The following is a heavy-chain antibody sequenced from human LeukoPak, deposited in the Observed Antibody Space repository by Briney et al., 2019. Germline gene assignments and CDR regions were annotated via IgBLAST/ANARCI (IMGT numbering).Heavy chain of an antibody. J-gene: IGHJ4*02. D-gene: IGHD3-3*01. CDR3: ARSPWGLRFLAHGLDY. CDR1: GFTFSSYS. V-gene: IGHV3-21*04. CDR2: ITSSSSYI. Sequence: GGSLRLSCAASGFTFSSYSVNWVRQAPGKGLQWVSSITSSSSYIYYADSVKGRFTISRDNAKNSLYLQMNSLRAEDTALYYCARSPWGLRFLAHGLDYWGQGTLVTVSS.